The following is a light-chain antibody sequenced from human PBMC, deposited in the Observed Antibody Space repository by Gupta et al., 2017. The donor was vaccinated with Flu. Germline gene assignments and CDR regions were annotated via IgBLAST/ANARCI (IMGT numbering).Light chain of an antibody. CDR2: DAS. CDR1: QSVSSY. CDR3: QQLNDGHPSYT. V-gene: IGKV3-11*01. Sequence: EIVLTQSPATLSLSPGERATLSCRASQSVSSYLAWYQKKPGQAPMRLIYDASNRAQGSAAMCSGSGGGTDATLTIISRELEDCAVYYYQQLNDGHPSYTFGQGTKLQIK. J-gene: IGKJ2*01.